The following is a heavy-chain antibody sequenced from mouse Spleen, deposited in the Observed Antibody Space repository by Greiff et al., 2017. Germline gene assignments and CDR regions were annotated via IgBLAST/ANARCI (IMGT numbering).Heavy chain of an antibody. J-gene: IGHJ2*01. V-gene: IGHV5-9-3*01. D-gene: IGHD1-1*01. CDR2: ISSGGSYT. CDR1: GFTFSSYA. CDR3: ARHRGGSRYFDY. Sequence: EVHLVESGGGLVKPGGSLKLSCAASGFTFSSYAMSWVRQTPEKRLEWVATISSGGSYTYYPDSLKGRFTISRDNAKNTLYLQMSSLRSEDTAMYYCARHRGGSRYFDYWGQGTTLTVSS.